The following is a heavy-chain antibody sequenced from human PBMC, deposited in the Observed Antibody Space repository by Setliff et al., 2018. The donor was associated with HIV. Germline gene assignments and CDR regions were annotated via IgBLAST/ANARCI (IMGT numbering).Heavy chain of an antibody. CDR2: IYYSGST. CDR1: GGSISSYY. V-gene: IGHV4-59*01. Sequence: PSETLSLTCPVSGGSISSYYWSWIRQPPGKGLEWIGYIYYSGSTNYNPSLKSRVTISVDTSKNQFSLKLSSVIAADPAVYYCARIFGDQGYYYGMDVWGQGTTVTVSS. J-gene: IGHJ6*02. CDR3: ARIFGDQGYYYGMDV. D-gene: IGHD3-3*01.